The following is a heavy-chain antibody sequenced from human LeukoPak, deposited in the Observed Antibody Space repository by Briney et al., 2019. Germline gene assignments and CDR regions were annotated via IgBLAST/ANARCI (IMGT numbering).Heavy chain of an antibody. CDR1: GFTFDDYG. CDR3: AKDKAAGGYYMDV. V-gene: IGHV3-43D*03. D-gene: IGHD1-14*01. J-gene: IGHJ6*03. Sequence: GGSLRLSCAASGFTFDDYGMSWVRQAPGKGLEWVSLISWDGGSTYYADSVKGRFTISRDNSKNSLYLQMNSLRAEDTALYYCAKDKAAGGYYMDVWGKGTTVTVSS. CDR2: ISWDGGST.